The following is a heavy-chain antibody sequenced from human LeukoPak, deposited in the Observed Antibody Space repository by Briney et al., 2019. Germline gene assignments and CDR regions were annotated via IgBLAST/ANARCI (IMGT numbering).Heavy chain of an antibody. CDR3: ARDLRGSPDR. V-gene: IGHV3-74*01. Sequence: GGSLRLSCAASGFTFTTFWMNWVRQVPGMGLVWVSLTNPDGRTTTYADSVKGRFTISRDNAKNTVYLQMNSLGGEDTAVYYCARDLRGSPDRWGQGTLVTVSS. D-gene: IGHD3-16*01. CDR2: TNPDGRTT. CDR1: GFTFTTFW. J-gene: IGHJ5*02.